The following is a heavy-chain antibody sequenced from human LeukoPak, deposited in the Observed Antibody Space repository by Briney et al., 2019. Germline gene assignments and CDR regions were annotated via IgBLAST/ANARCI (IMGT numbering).Heavy chain of an antibody. Sequence: GGSLRLSCAASGFTFSFYAMSWIRQAPVKELEWVSGIVDSGEDTYYADSVKGRFTISRDNSKNTVDLQMNSLRAEDTAVYYCATWWSRSSFWGQGTLVTVSS. V-gene: IGHV3-23*01. CDR1: GFTFSFYA. CDR2: IVDSGEDT. J-gene: IGHJ4*01. D-gene: IGHD6-6*01. CDR3: ATWWSRSSF.